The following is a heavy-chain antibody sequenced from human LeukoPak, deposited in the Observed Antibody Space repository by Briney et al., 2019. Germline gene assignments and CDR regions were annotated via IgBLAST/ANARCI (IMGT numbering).Heavy chain of an antibody. D-gene: IGHD3-22*01. Sequence: ASVEVSYKASGYTFTGYYMHWVRQAPGQGLEWMGWINPNSGGTNYAQKFQGRVTMTRDTSISTDYMEMSRLRTDDTAVYYCATDRARLYYYDSSGYYSDYWGQGTLVTVSS. CDR1: GYTFTGYY. V-gene: IGHV1-2*02. CDR3: ATDRARLYYYDSSGYYSDY. CDR2: INPNSGGT. J-gene: IGHJ4*02.